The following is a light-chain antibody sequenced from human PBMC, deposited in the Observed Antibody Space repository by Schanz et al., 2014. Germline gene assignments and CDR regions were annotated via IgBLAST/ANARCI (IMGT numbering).Light chain of an antibody. Sequence: HSALTQPASVSGSPGQSITISCTGTSSDVGGYNYVSWYQQHPGKAPKLMIYEGSKRPSGVSNRFSGSKSGNLASLTISGLQAEDEAHYHCCSYGGSSTIVLFGGGTKLTVL. V-gene: IGLV2-23*03. CDR3: CSYGGSSTIVL. J-gene: IGLJ2*01. CDR2: EGS. CDR1: SSDVGGYNY.